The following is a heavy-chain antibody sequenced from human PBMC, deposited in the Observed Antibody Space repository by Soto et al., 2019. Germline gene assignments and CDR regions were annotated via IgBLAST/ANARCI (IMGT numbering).Heavy chain of an antibody. V-gene: IGHV3-23*01. J-gene: IGHJ3*02. D-gene: IGHD6-19*01. Sequence: GGSLRLSCAASGFTFSSYAMSWVRQAPGKGLEWVSAISGSGGSTYYADSVKGRFTISRDNSKNTLYLQMNSLRAEDTAVYYCAKDWGAIVAVAGNDAFDIWGQGTMVTVSS. CDR1: GFTFSSYA. CDR2: ISGSGGST. CDR3: AKDWGAIVAVAGNDAFDI.